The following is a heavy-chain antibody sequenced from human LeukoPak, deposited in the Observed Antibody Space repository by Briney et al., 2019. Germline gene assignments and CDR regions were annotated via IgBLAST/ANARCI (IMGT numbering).Heavy chain of an antibody. Sequence: GVSVNVSCKASGGTFSIYAISWVRQSPGQGLEWMGGIIPIFGTANYAQKFQGRVTITADESTSTAYMELSSLRSEDTAVYYCARAPSIAAAPFDYWGQGTLVTVSS. D-gene: IGHD6-13*01. CDR2: IIPIFGTA. CDR1: GGTFSIYA. V-gene: IGHV1-69*01. J-gene: IGHJ4*02. CDR3: ARAPSIAAAPFDY.